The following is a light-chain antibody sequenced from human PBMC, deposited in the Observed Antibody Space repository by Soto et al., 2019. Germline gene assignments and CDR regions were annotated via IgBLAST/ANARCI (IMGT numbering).Light chain of an antibody. CDR1: QGVTAY. V-gene: IGKV3-15*01. Sequence: IGMAPSPATLSVSPWARAPLSCMAGQGVTAYFGWYQQKSGRSPRLLIYDVSIRASGVPARFSGSGSETDFALTISSVEAEDSGVYFCKQWAHWPFSFGQGTRLEIK. J-gene: IGKJ5*01. CDR2: DVS. CDR3: KQWAHWPFS.